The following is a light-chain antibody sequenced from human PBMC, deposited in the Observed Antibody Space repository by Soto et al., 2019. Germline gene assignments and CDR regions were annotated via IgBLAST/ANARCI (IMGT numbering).Light chain of an antibody. V-gene: IGKV3-20*01. CDR2: GAS. Sequence: VMTQSPGTLSVSPGERVTLSCRASQSVSSNSLAWFQLKPGQAPRLLIYGASSRATGIPDRFSGSGSGTDFTLTISRLEPEDFAMYYCQQWFTFGPGTKVDIK. CDR1: QSVSSNS. CDR3: QQWFT. J-gene: IGKJ3*01.